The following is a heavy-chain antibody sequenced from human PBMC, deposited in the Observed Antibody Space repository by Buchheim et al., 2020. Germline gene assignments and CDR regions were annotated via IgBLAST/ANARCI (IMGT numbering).Heavy chain of an antibody. D-gene: IGHD5-18*01. CDR3: ATFRGYSYGYFDY. V-gene: IGHV4-59*01. J-gene: IGHJ4*02. CDR2: IYYSGST. CDR1: GGSISSYY. Sequence: QVQLQESGPGLVKPSETLSLTCNVSGGSISSYYWSWIRQPPGKGLEWIGFIYYSGSTNYNPSLKSRVTISVDTSKNQFSLKLSSVTAADTAVYFCATFRGYSYGYFDYWGQGTL.